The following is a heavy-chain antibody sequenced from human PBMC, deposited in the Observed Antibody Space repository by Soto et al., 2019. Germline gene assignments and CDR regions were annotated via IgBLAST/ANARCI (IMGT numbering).Heavy chain of an antibody. V-gene: IGHV3-33*01. D-gene: IGHD4-4*01. CDR3: ARYGYGYSNPFYDYMDV. CDR2: IWCDGSNK. CDR1: GFTFSSYG. J-gene: IGHJ6*03. Sequence: QVQLVESGGGVVQPGRSLRLSCAASGFTFSSYGMHWVRQAPGKGLEWVAVIWCDGSNKYYADSVKGRFSISRDNSKNTLYLQMNSLRAEDTAVYYCARYGYGYSNPFYDYMDVWGKGTAVTVSS.